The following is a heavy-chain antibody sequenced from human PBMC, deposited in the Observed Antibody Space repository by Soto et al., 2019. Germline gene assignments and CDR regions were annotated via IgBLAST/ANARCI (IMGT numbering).Heavy chain of an antibody. Sequence: GGSLRLSCAASGFTFSSYAMHWVRQAPGKGLEWVAVISYDGSNKYYADSVKGRFTISRDNSKNTLYLQMNSLRAEDTAVYYCARVQFHNYYDSSGYSVDSAFDIWGQGTMVTVSS. V-gene: IGHV3-30-3*01. CDR2: ISYDGSNK. CDR1: GFTFSSYA. J-gene: IGHJ3*02. D-gene: IGHD3-22*01. CDR3: ARVQFHNYYDSSGYSVDSAFDI.